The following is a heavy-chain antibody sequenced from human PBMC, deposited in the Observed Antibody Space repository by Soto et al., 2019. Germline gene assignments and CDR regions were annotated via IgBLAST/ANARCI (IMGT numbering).Heavy chain of an antibody. D-gene: IGHD6-19*01. V-gene: IGHV1-69*12. CDR2: IIPIFDSA. Sequence: QVQLVQSGAEVKKPGSSVKVSCKASGGSISSFAISWVRQAPGQGLDWMGGIIPIFDSANYAQKFQGRVTITADASTSTVYMELSSLISEDTAVYYCARDDGSGWFFEAAWGQGTLVTVSS. CDR1: GGSISSFA. CDR3: ARDDGSGWFFEAA. J-gene: IGHJ5*02.